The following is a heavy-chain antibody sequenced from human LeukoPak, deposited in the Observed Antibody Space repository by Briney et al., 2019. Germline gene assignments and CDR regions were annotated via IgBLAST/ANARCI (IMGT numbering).Heavy chain of an antibody. CDR1: GYSFTTYW. CDR2: IYPGDSDT. V-gene: IGHV5-51*01. CDR3: ARPSVGGYAKPFDY. Sequence: GESLKISCKGSGYSFTTYWIGLVRQMPGKGLEWMGIIYPGDSDTRYRPSFQGQVTISANKSISTPYLQWSSLKASDTAIYYCARPSVGGYAKPFDYWGQGTLVTVSS. D-gene: IGHD5-12*01. J-gene: IGHJ4*02.